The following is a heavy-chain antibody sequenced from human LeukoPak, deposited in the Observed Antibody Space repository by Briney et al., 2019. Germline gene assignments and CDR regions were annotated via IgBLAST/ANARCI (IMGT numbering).Heavy chain of an antibody. V-gene: IGHV3-7*05. CDR2: IKEDGSEK. J-gene: IGHJ4*02. Sequence: PGGSLRLSCAASGFTFSNYFMSWVRQAPGKGLEWVANIKEDGSEKYYVDSVKGRFTISRDNAKNSLYLEMNSLRAEDAAMYYCAKESGKFDYWGQGTLVAVSS. CDR1: GFTFSNYF. CDR3: AKESGKFDY.